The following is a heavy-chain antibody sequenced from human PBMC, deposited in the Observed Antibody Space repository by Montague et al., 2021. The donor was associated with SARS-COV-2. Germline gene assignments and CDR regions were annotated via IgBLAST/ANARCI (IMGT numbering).Heavy chain of an antibody. CDR1: GFSFSEYA. Sequence: SLRLSCAASGFSFSEYAMHWVRQAPGKGLEWVAIISYDGSNKYYAVSVKGRLTISRDNSKNTLFLQMSSLRAEDTAVYFCARDRDTRHTTPIDYWGQGTLVTVSS. D-gene: IGHD2-15*01. V-gene: IGHV3-30*04. CDR3: ARDRDTRHTTPIDY. CDR2: ISYDGSNK. J-gene: IGHJ4*02.